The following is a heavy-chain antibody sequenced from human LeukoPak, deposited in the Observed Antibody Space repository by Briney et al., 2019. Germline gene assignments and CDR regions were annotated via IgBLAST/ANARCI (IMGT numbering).Heavy chain of an antibody. CDR2: IYTSGST. CDR3: ASIGRDSSGYHGIDY. Sequence: SETLSLTCTVSGGSISSYYWSWIRQPPGKGLEWIGYIYTSGSTNYNPSLKSRVTISVDTPKNQFSLKLSSVTAADTAVYYCASIGRDSSGYHGIDYWGQGTPVTVSS. CDR1: GGSISSYY. D-gene: IGHD3-22*01. J-gene: IGHJ4*02. V-gene: IGHV4-4*09.